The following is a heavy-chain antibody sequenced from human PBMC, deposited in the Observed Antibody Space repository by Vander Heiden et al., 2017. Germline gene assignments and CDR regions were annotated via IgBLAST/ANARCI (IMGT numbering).Heavy chain of an antibody. CDR2: MNPNSGNT. J-gene: IGHJ4*02. Sequence: QVQLVQSGAEVKKPGASVKVSCKASGYTFTSYDINWVRQATGQGREWMGWMNPNSGNTGYAQKFQGRVTMTRNTSISTAYMELSSLRSEDTAVYYCARGPSLWETTVVTPFDYWGQGTLVTVSS. CDR3: ARGPSLWETTVVTPFDY. V-gene: IGHV1-8*01. D-gene: IGHD4-17*01. CDR1: GYTFTSYD.